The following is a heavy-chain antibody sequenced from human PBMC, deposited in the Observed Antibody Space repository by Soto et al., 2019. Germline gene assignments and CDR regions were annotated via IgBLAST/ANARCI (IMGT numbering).Heavy chain of an antibody. V-gene: IGHV1-18*01. CDR1: GYTFTGYG. CDR2: ISAYNGNT. CDR3: ARDSPYYYDSSGYYNRVDAFDI. Sequence: QVQLVQSGAEVKKPGASVKVSCKASGYTFTGYGISWVRQAPGQGLEWMGWISAYNGNTNYAQKLQGRVTMTTDTSTSTAYMELRSLRSDDTAVYYCARDSPYYYDSSGYYNRVDAFDIWGQGTMVTVSS. J-gene: IGHJ3*02. D-gene: IGHD3-22*01.